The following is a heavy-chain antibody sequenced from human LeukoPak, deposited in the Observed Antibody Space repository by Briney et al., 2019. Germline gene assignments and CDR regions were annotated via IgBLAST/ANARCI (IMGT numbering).Heavy chain of an antibody. V-gene: IGHV3-21*01. CDR1: GFTFSSYS. CDR3: AREGLLWFGESPVS. J-gene: IGHJ4*02. D-gene: IGHD3-10*01. Sequence: TGGSLRLSCAASGFTFSSYSMNWVRQAPGKGLEWVSSISSSSSYIYYADSVKGRFTISRDNAKNSLYLQMNSLRAEDTAVYYCAREGLLWFGESPVSWGQGTLVTVSS. CDR2: ISSSSSYI.